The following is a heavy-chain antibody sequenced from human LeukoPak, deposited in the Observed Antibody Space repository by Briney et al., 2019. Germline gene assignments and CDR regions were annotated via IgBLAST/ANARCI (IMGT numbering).Heavy chain of an antibody. CDR1: GGTFRSYA. V-gene: IGHV1-69*13. CDR3: AIFQGTYGDNDNDF. J-gene: IGHJ4*02. D-gene: IGHD4-17*01. CDR2: IIPMINTP. Sequence: GASVKVSCKASGGTFRSYAINWVRQAPGKGLEWMGGIIPMINTPKYGQRSQGRVTITADDSSSTGYMEVSSLRSEDTAVYFCAIFQGTYGDNDNDFWGQGTLVTVSS.